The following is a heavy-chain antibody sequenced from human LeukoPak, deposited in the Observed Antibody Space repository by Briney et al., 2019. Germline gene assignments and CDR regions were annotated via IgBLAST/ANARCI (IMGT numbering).Heavy chain of an antibody. Sequence: GASVKVSCKASGGTFSSYAISWVRQAPGQGLEWMGRIIPILGIANYAQKFQGRVTITADKSTSTAYMELSSLRSEDTAVYYCARDLGRDYYGSGRKSSFDYWGQGTLVTVSS. J-gene: IGHJ4*02. CDR2: IIPILGIA. CDR1: GGTFSSYA. CDR3: ARDLGRDYYGSGRKSSFDY. D-gene: IGHD3-10*01. V-gene: IGHV1-69*04.